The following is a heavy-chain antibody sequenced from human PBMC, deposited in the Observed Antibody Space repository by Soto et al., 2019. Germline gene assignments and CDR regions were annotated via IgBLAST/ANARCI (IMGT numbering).Heavy chain of an antibody. CDR3: AREEPGTSCYIDY. J-gene: IGHJ4*02. D-gene: IGHD2-2*02. CDR2: IKQDGSEK. V-gene: IGHV3-7*01. CDR1: GFTFGDYA. Sequence: GGSLRLSCTASGFTFGDYAMSWVRQAPGKGLEWVANIKQDGSEKYYVDSVKGRFTISRDNAKNSLYLQMNSLRAEDTAVYYCAREEPGTSCYIDYWGQVTLVTVSS.